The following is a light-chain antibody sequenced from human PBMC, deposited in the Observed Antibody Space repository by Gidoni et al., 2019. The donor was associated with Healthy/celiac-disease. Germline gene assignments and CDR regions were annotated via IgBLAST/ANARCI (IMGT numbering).Light chain of an antibody. V-gene: IGKV3-20*01. Sequence: EIVLTQSPGTLSLSPRERATLSCRASQSVSSSYLAWYQQKPGQAPRLLISGASSRATGIPDRFSGSGSGTDFTLTISRLEPEDFAVYYCQQCGSSPTWTFGQGTKVEIK. CDR1: QSVSSSY. CDR2: GAS. CDR3: QQCGSSPTWT. J-gene: IGKJ1*01.